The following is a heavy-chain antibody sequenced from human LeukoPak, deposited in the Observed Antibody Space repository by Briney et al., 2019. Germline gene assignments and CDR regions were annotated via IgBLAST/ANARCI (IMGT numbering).Heavy chain of an antibody. CDR2: IRSKADGGTT. V-gene: IGHV3-49*04. CDR1: GFTFGDYA. J-gene: IGHJ4*02. Sequence: PGGSLRLSCTASGFTFGDYAMSWVRQAPGKGLEWVGFIRSKADGGTTEYAASVEGRFTISRDDSKSIAYLQMNSLKAEDTAVYYCTRVGYDAWGDYWGQGTLVTVSS. D-gene: IGHD5-12*01. CDR3: TRVGYDAWGDY.